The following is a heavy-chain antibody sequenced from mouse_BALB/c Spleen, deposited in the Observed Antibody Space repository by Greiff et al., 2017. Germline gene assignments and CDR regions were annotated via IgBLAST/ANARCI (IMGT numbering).Heavy chain of an antibody. V-gene: IGHV1-4*01. CDR3: ARGGYGYDY. D-gene: IGHD2-2*01. CDR1: GYTFTSYT. Sequence: VQGVESGAELARPGASVKMSCKASGYTFTSYTMHWVKQRPGQGLEWIGYINPSSGYTNYNQKFKDKATLTADKSSSTAYMQLNSLTSEDSAVDYCARGGYGYDYWGQGTTLTVSS. J-gene: IGHJ2*01. CDR2: INPSSGYT.